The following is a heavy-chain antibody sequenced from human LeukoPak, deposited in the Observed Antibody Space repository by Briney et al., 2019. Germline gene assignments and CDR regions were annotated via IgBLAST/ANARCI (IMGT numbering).Heavy chain of an antibody. CDR1: GFTFSSYE. J-gene: IGHJ4*02. Sequence: PGGSLRLSCAASGFTFSSYEMNWVRQAPGKGLEWVSYISSSGSTIYYADSVKGRFTISRDNAKNSLYLQMNSLRAEDTAVYYCARELQSVVVPAAPSYFDYWGQGTLVTVSS. V-gene: IGHV3-48*03. CDR3: ARELQSVVVPAAPSYFDY. CDR2: ISSSGSTI. D-gene: IGHD2-2*01.